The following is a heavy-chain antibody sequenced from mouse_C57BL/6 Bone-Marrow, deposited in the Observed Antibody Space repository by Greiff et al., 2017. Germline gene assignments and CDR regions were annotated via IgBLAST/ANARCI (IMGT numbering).Heavy chain of an antibody. V-gene: IGHV1-26*01. Sequence: EVQLQQSGPELVKPGASVKISCKASGYTFTDYYMNWVKQSHGKSLEWIGDINPNNGGTSYNQKFKGKATLTVDKSSSTAYMELRSLTSEDSAVYYCARSRRLLWLRRYFDYWGQGTTLTVSS. CDR2: INPNNGGT. CDR3: ARSRRLLWLRRYFDY. J-gene: IGHJ2*01. D-gene: IGHD2-2*01. CDR1: GYTFTDYY.